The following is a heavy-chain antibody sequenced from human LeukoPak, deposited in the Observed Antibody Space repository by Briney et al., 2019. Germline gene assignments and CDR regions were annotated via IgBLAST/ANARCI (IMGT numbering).Heavy chain of an antibody. CDR1: GFTFSSYG. CDR2: ISYDGSNK. V-gene: IGHV3-30*03. J-gene: IGHJ3*02. CDR3: AMGVRYCSGGSCYSLYDVFDI. Sequence: PGGSLRLSCAASGFTFSSYGMHWVRQAPGKGLEWVAVISYDGSNKYYADSVKGRFTISRDNSKNTPYLQMNSLRAEDTAVYYCAMGVRYCSGGSCYSLYDVFDIWGQGTMVTVSS. D-gene: IGHD2-15*01.